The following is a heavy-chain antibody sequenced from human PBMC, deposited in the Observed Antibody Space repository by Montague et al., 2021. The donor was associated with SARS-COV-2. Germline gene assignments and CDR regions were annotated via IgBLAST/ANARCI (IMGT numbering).Heavy chain of an antibody. Sequence: TLSLTCTVSGASISSGAYYWTWIRQPAGKGLEWIGHIYTSGSTKYNPSLNSRVTILVDTSKNQFSLNLRSVTAADTAVYYCARVLGGPTPYFDPWGQGTLVTVSS. D-gene: IGHD4-23*01. V-gene: IGHV4-61*09. CDR3: ARVLGGPTPYFDP. CDR2: IYTSGST. CDR1: GASISSGAYY. J-gene: IGHJ5*02.